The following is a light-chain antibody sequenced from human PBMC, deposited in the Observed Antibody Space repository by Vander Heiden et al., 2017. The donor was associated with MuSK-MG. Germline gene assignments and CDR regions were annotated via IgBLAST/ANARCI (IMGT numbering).Light chain of an antibody. CDR1: QSITTW. CDR3: QQYLSYPWT. J-gene: IGKJ1*01. CDR2: KAS. Sequence: DIQMTQSPSTLSASVGDRVNITCRASQSITTWLAWYQQKLGKAPKLLIYKASTLESGVPSRFSGSGSATEFTLTISSLQPDDFAVYYCQQYLSYPWTFGQGTKVEIK. V-gene: IGKV1-5*03.